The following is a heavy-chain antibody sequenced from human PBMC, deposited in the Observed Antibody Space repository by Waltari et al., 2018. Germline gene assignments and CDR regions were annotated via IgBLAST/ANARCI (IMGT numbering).Heavy chain of an antibody. CDR2: INKDGTET. D-gene: IGHD6-19*01. Sequence: EAQQVESGGDLVQPGGSLRLSCVVSGFTLSNYWMSWVRQAPGKGLEWVANINKDGTETYYVDSVRVRFTISKDDAKNSVYLQMNSLKVEDTAVYYCIRDYGSPYWGQGTLVTVSS. CDR1: GFTLSNYW. J-gene: IGHJ4*02. CDR3: IRDYGSPY. V-gene: IGHV3-7*03.